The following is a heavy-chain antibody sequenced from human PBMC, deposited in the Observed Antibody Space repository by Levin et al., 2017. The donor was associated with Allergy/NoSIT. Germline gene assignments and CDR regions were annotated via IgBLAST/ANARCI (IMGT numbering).Heavy chain of an antibody. CDR2: MNPNSGNT. CDR1: GYTFTSYD. Sequence: ASVKVSCKASGYTFTSYDINWVRQATGQGLEWMGWMNPNSGNTGYAQKFQGRVTMTRNTSISTAYMELSSLRSEDTAVYYCARRGRITGTIRPNNWFDPWGQGTLVTVSS. J-gene: IGHJ5*02. D-gene: IGHD1-20*01. CDR3: ARRGRITGTIRPNNWFDP. V-gene: IGHV1-8*01.